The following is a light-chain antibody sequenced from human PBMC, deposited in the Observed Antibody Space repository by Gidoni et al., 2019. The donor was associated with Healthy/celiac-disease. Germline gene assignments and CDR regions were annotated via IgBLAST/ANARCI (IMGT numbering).Light chain of an antibody. V-gene: IGKV1-33*01. CDR3: QQYDNLSLT. Sequence: DIQMTQSPSSLSASVGDRVTITCQASQDISNYLNWYQQKPGKAPKLLIYDASNLETGVPSRCSGSGAGTDFTFTISSLQPEDIATDYCQQYDNLSLTFGQGTRLEIK. CDR1: QDISNY. J-gene: IGKJ5*01. CDR2: DAS.